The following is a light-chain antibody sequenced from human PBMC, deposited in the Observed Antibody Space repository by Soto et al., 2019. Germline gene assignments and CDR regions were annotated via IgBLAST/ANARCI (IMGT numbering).Light chain of an antibody. Sequence: QSALTQPASVSGSPGQSITISCTGTNSDVGSYKLVSWYQQQPCKAPKLIIYEVNQRTSGISNRFSGSKSANTASLTISGLQAEDEADYYCCSYGGRSTYVFGTGTKLTVL. J-gene: IGLJ1*01. CDR2: EVN. CDR1: NSDVGSYKL. V-gene: IGLV2-23*02. CDR3: CSYGGRSTYV.